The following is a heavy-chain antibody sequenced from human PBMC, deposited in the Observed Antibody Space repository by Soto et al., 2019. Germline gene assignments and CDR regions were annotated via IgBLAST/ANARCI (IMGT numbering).Heavy chain of an antibody. CDR2: ISWKSGTI. CDR3: AKDLSAQSVSWLNWFDS. J-gene: IGHJ5*01. Sequence: EVQLVESGGGLVQPGGSLRLSCAASGFTFDDYVMHWVRQGPGKGLEWVSGISWKSGTIGYADFVKGRFTISRDNAKNSLYLEMNSLRAEDTAFYYCAKDLSAQSVSWLNWFDSWGQGTLVTVSS. D-gene: IGHD6-13*01. V-gene: IGHV3-9*01. CDR1: GFTFDDYV.